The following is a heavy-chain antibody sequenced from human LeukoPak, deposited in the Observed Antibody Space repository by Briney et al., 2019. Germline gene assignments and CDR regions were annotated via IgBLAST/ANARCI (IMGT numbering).Heavy chain of an antibody. CDR1: GFTFSSYA. V-gene: IGHV3-23*01. J-gene: IGHJ5*02. CDR3: AKGVEYSSSPWFDP. Sequence: GGSLRLSCAASGFTFSSYAMSWVRQAPGKELEWVSAISGSGGSTYYADSVKGRFTISRDNSKNTLYLQMNSLRAEDTAVYYCAKGVEYSSSPWFDPWGQGTLVTVSS. CDR2: ISGSGGST. D-gene: IGHD6-6*01.